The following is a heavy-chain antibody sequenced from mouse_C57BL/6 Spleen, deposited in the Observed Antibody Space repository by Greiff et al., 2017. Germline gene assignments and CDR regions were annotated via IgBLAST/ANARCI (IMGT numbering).Heavy chain of an antibody. CDR1: GYTFTEYT. V-gene: IGHV1-62-2*01. Sequence: VQLQQSGAELVKPGASVKLSCKASGYTFTEYTIHWVKQRSGQGLEWIGWFYPGSGSIKYNEKFKDKATLTADKSSSTVYMELSRLTSEDSAVYFCARHEDPDDYDWYWYFDVWGTGTTVTVSS. CDR2: FYPGSGSI. J-gene: IGHJ1*03. D-gene: IGHD2-4*01. CDR3: ARHEDPDDYDWYWYFDV.